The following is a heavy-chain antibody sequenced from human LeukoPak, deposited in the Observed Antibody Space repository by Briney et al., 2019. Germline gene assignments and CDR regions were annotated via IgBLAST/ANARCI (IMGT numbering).Heavy chain of an antibody. V-gene: IGHV3-66*01. D-gene: IGHD3-10*01. CDR2: IYSGGST. CDR1: GFTVSSNY. CDR3: ARVQMGMVSFDY. Sequence: GGSLRLSCAASGFTVSSNYMSWVRQAPGKGLEWVSVIYSGGSTYYADSVKGRFTISRDNSKNTLYLQMNSLRAEDAAVYYCARVQMGMVSFDYWGQGTLVTVSS. J-gene: IGHJ4*02.